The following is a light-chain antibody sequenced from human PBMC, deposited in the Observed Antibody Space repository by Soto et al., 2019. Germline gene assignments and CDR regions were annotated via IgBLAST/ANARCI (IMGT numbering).Light chain of an antibody. CDR3: QQYDNLPLT. CDR2: DAS. J-gene: IGKJ3*01. CDR1: QDISNY. V-gene: IGKV1-33*01. Sequence: DIQMTQSPSSLSASVGDRVTITCQASQDISNYLNWYQQKPGKAPKLLIYDASNLETGVPSRFSGSGSGTDLTFTISSLQPEDIATYYCQQYDNLPLTFGPGTKVDYQT.